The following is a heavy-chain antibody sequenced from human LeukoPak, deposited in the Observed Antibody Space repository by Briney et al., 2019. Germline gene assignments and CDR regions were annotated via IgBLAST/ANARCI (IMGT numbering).Heavy chain of an antibody. CDR2: IYTNGST. CDR1: GGSISSYY. CDR3: ARGSGAPGDYYYYGMDV. V-gene: IGHV4-4*07. J-gene: IGHJ6*02. D-gene: IGHD3-10*01. Sequence: SETLSLTCTVSGGSISSYYWSWIRQPAGKGLEWIGRIYTNGSTNYNPSLKSRVTMSVDTSKNQFSLKLSSVTAADTAVYYCARGSGAPGDYYYYGMDVWGQGTTVTVSS.